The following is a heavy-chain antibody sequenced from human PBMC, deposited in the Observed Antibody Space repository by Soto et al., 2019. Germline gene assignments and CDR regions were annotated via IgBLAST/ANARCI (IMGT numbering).Heavy chain of an antibody. CDR3: ARCPQPRGTADPYAVED. Sequence: QVQLVQSGTEVKKPGSSVKVSCKASGGTFSSSGFSWVRQAPGQGLEWMGMIVPSLDTTKYAQKIQVRVTIAADQFTSTAYMELSSLRSEHTAVYYCARCPQPRGTADPYAVEDWGQGTRVIVSS. CDR1: GGTFSSSG. V-gene: IGHV1-69*09. D-gene: IGHD2-21*02. J-gene: IGHJ6*02. CDR2: IVPSLDTT.